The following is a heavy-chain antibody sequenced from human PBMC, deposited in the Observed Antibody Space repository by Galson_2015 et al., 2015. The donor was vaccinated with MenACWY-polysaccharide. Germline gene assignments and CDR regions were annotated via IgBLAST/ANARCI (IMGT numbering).Heavy chain of an antibody. D-gene: IGHD6-6*01. J-gene: IGHJ3*02. Sequence: SLRLSCAASGFNFGDYGVIWVRQAPGKGLEWISLIRSKAYGGTPESAASVKGRFTVSRDDSKRIAYLQMNSLNTVDTAVYYCTRFSTYCHNERGSFDAFEIWGQGTIVTVSS. CDR3: TRFSTYCHNERGSFDAFEI. V-gene: IGHV3-49*04. CDR2: IRSKAYGGTP. CDR1: GFNFGDYG.